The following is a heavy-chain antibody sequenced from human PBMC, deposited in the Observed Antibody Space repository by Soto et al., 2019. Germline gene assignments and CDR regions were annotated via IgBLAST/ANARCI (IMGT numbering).Heavy chain of an antibody. CDR1: GFTFSSYG. CDR2: IWYDGSNK. Sequence: QVQLVESGGGVVQPGRSLRLSCAASGFTFSSYGMHWVRQAPGKGLEWVAVIWYDGSNKYYADSVKGRFTISRDNSKNTLYLQMNSLRAEDTAVYYCARDLAVLTGYYGPGYWGQGTLVTVSS. CDR3: ARDLAVLTGYYGPGY. V-gene: IGHV3-33*01. D-gene: IGHD3-9*01. J-gene: IGHJ4*02.